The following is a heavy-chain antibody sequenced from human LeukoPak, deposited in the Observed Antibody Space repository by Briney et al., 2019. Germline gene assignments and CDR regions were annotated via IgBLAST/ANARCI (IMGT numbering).Heavy chain of an antibody. CDR1: GGSFSGYY. J-gene: IGHJ4*02. CDR2: INHSGST. V-gene: IGHV4-34*01. CDR3: ARGCFGVAIGYDSSGYYYFDY. Sequence: PSETLSLTCAVYGGSFSGYYWSWIRQPPGKGLEWIGEINHSGSTNYNPSLKSRVTISVDTSKNQFSLKLSSVTAADTAVYYCARGCFGVAIGYDSSGYYYFDYWGQGTLVTVSS. D-gene: IGHD3-22*01.